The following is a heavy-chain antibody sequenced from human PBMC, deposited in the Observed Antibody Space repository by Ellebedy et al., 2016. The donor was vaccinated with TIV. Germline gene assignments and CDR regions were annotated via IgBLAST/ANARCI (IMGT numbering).Heavy chain of an antibody. CDR3: ASDYDNYHCLDV. CDR1: GASITSNF. Sequence: MPGGSLRLSCTVSGASITSNFWAWVQQPPGKGLEWLGLIHYTGGTKFNPSLKSRLTMSADTSKNQFSLRLSSLTVPDTAVYYCASDYDNYHCLDVWGQGTAVTVSS. V-gene: IGHV4-59*01. CDR2: IHYTGGT. J-gene: IGHJ6*02.